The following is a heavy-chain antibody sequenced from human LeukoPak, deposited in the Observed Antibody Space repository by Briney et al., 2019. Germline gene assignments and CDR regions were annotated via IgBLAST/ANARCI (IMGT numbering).Heavy chain of an antibody. D-gene: IGHD6-13*01. CDR2: ISSSSSYI. CDR1: GFTFSSYS. J-gene: IGHJ4*02. Sequence: GGSLGLSCAASGFTFSSYSMNWVRQAPGKGLEWVSSISSSSSYIYYADSVKGRFTISRDNAKNSLYLQMNSLRAEDAAVYYCARDLFIAAALGPIRDYWGQGTLVTVSS. V-gene: IGHV3-21*01. CDR3: ARDLFIAAALGPIRDY.